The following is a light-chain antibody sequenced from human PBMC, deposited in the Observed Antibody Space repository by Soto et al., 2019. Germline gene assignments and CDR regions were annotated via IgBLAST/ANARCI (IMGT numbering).Light chain of an antibody. CDR2: GVT. CDR1: SSDVGANNF. V-gene: IGLV2-14*01. Sequence: QSALTQPASVSGSPGQSITISCTGTSSDVGANNFVSWYQQHPGKAPKLLIYGVTNRPSGVSNRFSGSKSGNTASLSISGLQADDDGDYHCSSYANTYNWVFGGGTKLTVL. J-gene: IGLJ3*02. CDR3: SSYANTYNWV.